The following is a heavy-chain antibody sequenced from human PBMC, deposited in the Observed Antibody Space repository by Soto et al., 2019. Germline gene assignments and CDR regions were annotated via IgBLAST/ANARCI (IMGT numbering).Heavy chain of an antibody. CDR3: GRHGNYDIGWFDP. CDR2: THYSGSV. V-gene: IGHV4-30-4*01. J-gene: IGHJ5*02. CDR1: GASISSGDDY. Sequence: QVQLQESGPGLVKPSQTLSLTCTVSGASISSGDDYWSWIRQPPGKGLEWIGNTHYSGSVNYNPSLKSRVTISADASRSHVALILKSVTAADTAVYYCGRHGNYDIGWFDPWGQGILVTVSS. D-gene: IGHD3-9*01.